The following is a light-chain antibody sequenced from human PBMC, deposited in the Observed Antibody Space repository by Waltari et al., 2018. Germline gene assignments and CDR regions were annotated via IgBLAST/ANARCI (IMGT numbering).Light chain of an antibody. CDR3: QQYGSSPQG. CDR2: GAS. J-gene: IGKJ3*01. Sequence: CRASQSVSSSYLAWYQQKPGQAPRLLIYGASSRATGIPDRFSGSGSGTDFTLTISRLEPEDCAVYYCQQYGSSPQGFGPGTKVDIK. V-gene: IGKV3-20*01. CDR1: QSVSSSY.